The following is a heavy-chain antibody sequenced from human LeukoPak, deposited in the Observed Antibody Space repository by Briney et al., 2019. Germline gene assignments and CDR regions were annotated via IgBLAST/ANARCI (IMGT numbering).Heavy chain of an antibody. CDR1: GNSISSGDNY. J-gene: IGHJ4*02. CDR2: IYTSGST. Sequence: SETLSLTCTVSGNSISSGDNYWSWIRQPAGKGLEWIGRIYTSGSTNYNPSLKSRVTISGDTSKNQFSLRLSSVTAADTAVYYCARVPKSVIAAAGIFDYWGQGTLVTVSS. V-gene: IGHV4-61*02. CDR3: ARVPKSVIAAAGIFDY. D-gene: IGHD6-13*01.